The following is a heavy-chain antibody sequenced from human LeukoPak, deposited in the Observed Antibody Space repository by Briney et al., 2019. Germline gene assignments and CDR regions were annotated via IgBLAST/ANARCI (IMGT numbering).Heavy chain of an antibody. J-gene: IGHJ4*02. CDR2: IIPIFGTA. D-gene: IGHD5-12*01. Sequence: ASVKVSCKASGGTFSSYAISWVRQAPGQGLEWMGRIIPIFGTANYAQKFQGRVTITTDESTSTAYMELSSLRSEDTAVYYCARSPSWLGPLDYWGQGTLVTVSS. CDR1: GGTFSSYA. V-gene: IGHV1-69*05. CDR3: ARSPSWLGPLDY.